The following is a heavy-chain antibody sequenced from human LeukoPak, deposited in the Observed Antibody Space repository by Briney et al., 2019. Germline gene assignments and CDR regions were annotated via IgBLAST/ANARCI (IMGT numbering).Heavy chain of an antibody. Sequence: GGSLRLSCAASGFTVSSNYMSWVRQAPGKGLEWVSVIYSGGSTYYADSVKGRFTISRYNSKNTLYLQMNSLRAEDTAVYYCARDSGYDAFDIWGQGTMVTVSS. V-gene: IGHV3-53*04. J-gene: IGHJ3*02. CDR1: GFTVSSNY. D-gene: IGHD6-13*01. CDR3: ARDSGYDAFDI. CDR2: IYSGGST.